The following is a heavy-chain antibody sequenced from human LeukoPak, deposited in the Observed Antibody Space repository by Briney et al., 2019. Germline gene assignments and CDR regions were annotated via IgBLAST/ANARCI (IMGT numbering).Heavy chain of an antibody. J-gene: IGHJ4*02. D-gene: IGHD3-10*01. Sequence: SVKVSCKASGFTFTSSAVQWVRQARGQRLEWIGWIVVGSGNTNYAQKFQERVTITRDMSTSTAYMELSSLRSEDTAVYYCAADGRHPEGIWFGESLDYWGQGTLVTVSS. V-gene: IGHV1-58*01. CDR3: AADGRHPEGIWFGESLDY. CDR2: IVVGSGNT. CDR1: GFTFTSSA.